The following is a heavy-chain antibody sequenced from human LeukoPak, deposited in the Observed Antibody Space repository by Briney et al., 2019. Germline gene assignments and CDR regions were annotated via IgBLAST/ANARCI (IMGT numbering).Heavy chain of an antibody. CDR1: GYTFTSYD. CDR2: MNPNSGNT. D-gene: IGHD6-13*01. CDR3: ARGEPGSSSWAYYYYYYMDV. V-gene: IGHV1-8*03. Sequence: ASVKVSCKASGYTFTSYDINWVRQATGQGLEWMGWMNPNSGNTGYAQKFQGRVTITRNTSISTAYMELSSLRSEDTAVYYCARGEPGSSSWAYYYYYYMDVWGKGTTVTVSS. J-gene: IGHJ6*03.